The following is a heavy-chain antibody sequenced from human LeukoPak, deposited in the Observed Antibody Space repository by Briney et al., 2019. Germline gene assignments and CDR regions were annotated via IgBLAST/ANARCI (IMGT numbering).Heavy chain of an antibody. V-gene: IGHV4-34*01. D-gene: IGHD3-10*01. CDR1: GGSFSGYY. J-gene: IGHJ4*02. CDR2: INHSGST. Sequence: SETLSLTCAVYGGSFSGYYWSWTRSPPGKGREWIGEINHSGSTNYNPSLKSRVTISVDTSKNQFSLKLSSVTAADTAVYYCARFERVRYYGSGRYFDYWGQGTLVTVSS. CDR3: ARFERVRYYGSGRYFDY.